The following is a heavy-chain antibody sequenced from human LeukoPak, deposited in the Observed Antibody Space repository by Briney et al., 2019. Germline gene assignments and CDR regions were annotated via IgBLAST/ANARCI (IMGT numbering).Heavy chain of an antibody. J-gene: IGHJ4*02. Sequence: SVKVSCKASGGTFSSYAISWVRQAPGQGLEWMGGIIPIFGTLNYAQTFQGRVTITADQSKSTAYMELSSLGSEDTAVYYCAASSAVAGLYYFDYWGQGTLVTVSS. V-gene: IGHV1-69*13. CDR3: AASSAVAGLYYFDY. CDR1: GGTFSSYA. CDR2: IIPIFGTL. D-gene: IGHD6-19*01.